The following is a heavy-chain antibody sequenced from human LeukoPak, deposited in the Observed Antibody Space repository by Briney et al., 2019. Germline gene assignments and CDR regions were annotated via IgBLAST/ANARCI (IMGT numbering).Heavy chain of an antibody. J-gene: IGHJ6*02. CDR3: ANAWFYYYHGMDV. CDR1: GFTFSSYG. D-gene: IGHD3-9*01. V-gene: IGHV3-30*18. CDR2: ISYDGSNK. Sequence: GRSLRLSCAASGFTFSSYGMHWVRQGPGKGLEWLAVISYDGSNKYYADSVKGRFTISRDNSKSTLFLQMNSLRAEDTAVYYCANAWFYYYHGMDVWGQGTTVTVSS.